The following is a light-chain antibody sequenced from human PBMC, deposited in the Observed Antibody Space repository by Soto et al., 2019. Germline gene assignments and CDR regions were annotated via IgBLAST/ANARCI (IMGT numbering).Light chain of an antibody. CDR1: QSVSSY. CDR3: QQRSGWPLT. J-gene: IGKJ4*01. CDR2: DAS. V-gene: IGKV3-11*01. Sequence: PGERATLSCRASQSVSSYFAWYQQKPGQAPRLLIYDASTRAAGIPARFSGSGSGTDFTLTISSLEPEDFAVYYCQQRSGWPLTFGGGTKLEIK.